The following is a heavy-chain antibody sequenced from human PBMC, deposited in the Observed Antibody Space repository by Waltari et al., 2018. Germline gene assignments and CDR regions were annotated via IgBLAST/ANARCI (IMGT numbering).Heavy chain of an antibody. CDR1: GSSFTSYW. CDR3: ARLQLVPDYYYGMDV. V-gene: IGHV5-51*01. CDR2: IYPGDSDT. D-gene: IGHD6-13*01. J-gene: IGHJ6*02. Sequence: EVQLVQSGAEVKKPGESLKISCKGSGSSFTSYWIGWVRQMPGKGLEWMGVIYPGDSDTRYSPSFQGQVTISADKSISTAYLQWSSLKASDTAMYYCARLQLVPDYYYGMDVWGQGTTVTVSS.